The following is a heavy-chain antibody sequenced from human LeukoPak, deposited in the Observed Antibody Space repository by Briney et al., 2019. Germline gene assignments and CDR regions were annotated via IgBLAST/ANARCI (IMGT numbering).Heavy chain of an antibody. Sequence: SETLSLTCTVSGGSISSSSYYWGWIRQPPGKGLEWIGSIYYSGSTYYNPSLKSRVTISVDTSKNQFSLKLSSVTAADTAVYYCARSVPIRSGSYYPFPYYYYYYMDVWGKGTTVTISS. V-gene: IGHV4-39*07. CDR3: ARSVPIRSGSYYPFPYYYYYYMDV. CDR1: GGSISSSSYY. CDR2: IYYSGST. J-gene: IGHJ6*03. D-gene: IGHD1-26*01.